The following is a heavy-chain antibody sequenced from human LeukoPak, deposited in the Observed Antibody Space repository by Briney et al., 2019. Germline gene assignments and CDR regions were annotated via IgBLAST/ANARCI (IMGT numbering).Heavy chain of an antibody. CDR1: GFTFSSYW. D-gene: IGHD6-13*01. J-gene: IGHJ4*02. CDR2: IKQDGSEK. CDR3: ARVDGYSSSWYPFDY. Sequence: TGGSLRLSCAASGFTFSSYWTSWVRQAPGKGLEWVANIKQDGSEKYYVDSVKGRFTISRDNAKNSLYLQMNSLRAEDTAVYYCARVDGYSSSWYPFDYWGQGTLVTVSS. V-gene: IGHV3-7*01.